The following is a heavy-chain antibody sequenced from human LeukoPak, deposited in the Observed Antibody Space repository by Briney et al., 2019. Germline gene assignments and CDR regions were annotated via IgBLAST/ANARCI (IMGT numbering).Heavy chain of an antibody. V-gene: IGHV1-69*05. CDR2: NIPIFGTA. Sequence: SVKLSCKVSGGTFSIYAISGVPEAPGQGLECVGGNIPIFGTANYAQKIQGRVTITTDETTSTAYMELSSLRSEDTAVYYCARDSPHFPERELYYYYYMDVWGKGTTVTVSS. CDR1: GGTFSIYA. CDR3: ARDSPHFPERELYYYYYMDV. J-gene: IGHJ6*03. D-gene: IGHD1-7*01.